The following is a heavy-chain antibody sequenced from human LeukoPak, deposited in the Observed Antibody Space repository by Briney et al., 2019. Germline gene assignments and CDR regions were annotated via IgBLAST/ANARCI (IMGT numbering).Heavy chain of an antibody. D-gene: IGHD4-17*01. CDR2: ISSSSSTI. Sequence: GGSLRLSCAASGFTFSSYSMNWVRQAPGKGLEWVSYISSSSSTIYCADSVKGRFTISRDNAKDSLYLQMNSLRAEDTAVYYCARDRGTVTTRLDYWGQGTLVTVSS. CDR3: ARDRGTVTTRLDY. J-gene: IGHJ4*02. V-gene: IGHV3-48*01. CDR1: GFTFSSYS.